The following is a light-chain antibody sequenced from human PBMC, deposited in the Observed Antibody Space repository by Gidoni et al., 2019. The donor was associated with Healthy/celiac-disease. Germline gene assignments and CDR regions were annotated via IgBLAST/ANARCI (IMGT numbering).Light chain of an antibody. J-gene: IGKJ4*01. CDR3: QQRSNWPRVT. CDR1: QSVSSY. CDR2: DAS. V-gene: IGKV3-11*01. Sequence: EIVWTQSQATLSLSPGERATLSCRASQSVSSYLAWYQQKPGHAPRLLIYDASNRATGIPARFSGSGSGTDFTLTISSLEPEDFAVYYCQQRSNWPRVTFGGGTKVEIK.